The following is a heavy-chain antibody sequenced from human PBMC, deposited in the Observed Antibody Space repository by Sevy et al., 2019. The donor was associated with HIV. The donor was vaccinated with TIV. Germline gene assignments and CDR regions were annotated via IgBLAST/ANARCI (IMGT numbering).Heavy chain of an antibody. J-gene: IGHJ4*02. CDR2: FDPEDGET. V-gene: IGHV1-24*01. CDR1: GYTLTEVS. Sequence: ASVKVSCKVSGYTLTEVSMHWVRHCPGKGLEWMGRFDPEDGETIYAQKFQGRITMTEDTSTDTAYMELRSLRSEDTAAYHCATAREYYSDSSGYLDYWGQGTLVTVSS. D-gene: IGHD3-22*01. CDR3: ATAREYYSDSSGYLDY.